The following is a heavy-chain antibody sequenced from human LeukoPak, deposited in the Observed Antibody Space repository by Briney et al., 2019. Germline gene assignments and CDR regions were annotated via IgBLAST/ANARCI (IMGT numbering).Heavy chain of an antibody. CDR3: ARGSLEAYYDFWSGYYTGHYFDY. V-gene: IGHV3-11*06. J-gene: IGHJ4*02. D-gene: IGHD3-3*01. CDR2: ISSSSSYT. CDR1: GFTFSDYY. Sequence: GGSLRLSCAASGFTFSDYYMSWLRQAPGKGLEWVSYISSSSSYTNYADSVKGRFTISRDNAKNSLYLQMNSLRAEDTAVYYCARGSLEAYYDFWSGYYTGHYFDYWGQGTLVTVSS.